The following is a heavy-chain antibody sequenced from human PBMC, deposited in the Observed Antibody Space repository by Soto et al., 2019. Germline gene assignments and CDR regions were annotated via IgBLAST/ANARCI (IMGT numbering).Heavy chain of an antibody. J-gene: IGHJ6*02. CDR1: GGSISSGYYY. V-gene: IGHV4-30-4*01. Sequence: SETLSLTCSVSGGSISSGYYYWSWIRQPPGKGLEWIGNIYYSGNTYYNPSLKSRLIISIDTSKNQFSLKLSSVTAADTAVYYCARVGYYDSSGRGYYYYGMDVWGQGTTVTVSS. CDR3: ARVGYYDSSGRGYYYYGMDV. D-gene: IGHD3-22*01. CDR2: IYYSGNT.